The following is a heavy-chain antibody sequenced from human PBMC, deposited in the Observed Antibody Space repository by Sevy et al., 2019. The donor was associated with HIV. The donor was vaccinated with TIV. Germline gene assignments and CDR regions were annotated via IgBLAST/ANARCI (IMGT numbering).Heavy chain of an antibody. D-gene: IGHD5-18*01. Sequence: GGSLRLSCVVSGLTFSSDSMNWVRQAPGKGLEWLAFISSSSRTIYYADYVEGRFTISRDNDKKSGFLQMNNLRDEDSATYYCARDVDTPFVRSFDSWGQGTLVTVSS. J-gene: IGHJ4*02. V-gene: IGHV3-48*02. CDR2: ISSSSRTI. CDR3: ARDVDTPFVRSFDS. CDR1: GLTFSSDS.